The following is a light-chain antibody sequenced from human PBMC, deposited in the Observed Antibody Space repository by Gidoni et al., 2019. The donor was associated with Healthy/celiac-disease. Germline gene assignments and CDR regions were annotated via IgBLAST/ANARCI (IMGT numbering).Light chain of an antibody. Sequence: QSALTQPPSASGSPGQSVTISCTGTSSDVGGYNYVSWYQQHPGKAPKLMIYDVSKRPSGVPERFSGSMSGNPSSLTVSGLQAEDEADYYCSTYAGSNNPVVFGGGTKLTVL. CDR2: DVS. J-gene: IGLJ2*01. V-gene: IGLV2-8*01. CDR1: SSDVGGYNY. CDR3: STYAGSNNPVV.